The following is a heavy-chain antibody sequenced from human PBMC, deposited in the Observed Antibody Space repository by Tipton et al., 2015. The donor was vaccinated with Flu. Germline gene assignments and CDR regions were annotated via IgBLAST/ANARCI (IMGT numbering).Heavy chain of an antibody. J-gene: IGHJ5*02. CDR2: IYHTGST. CDR1: GYSISSGYY. D-gene: IGHD3-10*01. Sequence: TLSLTCPVSGYSISSGYYWGWIRQPPGKGLEWIGSIYHTGSTFYNPSLMSRVTVSVDTSRNQFSLKLTSVTATDTAVYYCARVVANVPDPWGQGTLVTVSS. V-gene: IGHV4-38-2*02. CDR3: ARVVANVPDP.